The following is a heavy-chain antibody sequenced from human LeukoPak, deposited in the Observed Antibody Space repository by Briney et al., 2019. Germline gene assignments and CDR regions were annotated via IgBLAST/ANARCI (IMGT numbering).Heavy chain of an antibody. J-gene: IGHJ4*02. CDR2: IYGGGNI. V-gene: IGHV3-53*01. D-gene: IGHD2-15*01. CDR1: GFTVSSNY. Sequence: PGGSLRLSCAASGFTVSSNYMNWVRQAPGKGLEWVSVIYGGGNIYYADSVKGRFTISRDNSKNTLYLQMNGLRAEDTAVYYCAKPPGGCSGGSCYDPVDYYFDYWGQGTLVTVSS. CDR3: AKPPGGCSGGSCYDPVDYYFDY.